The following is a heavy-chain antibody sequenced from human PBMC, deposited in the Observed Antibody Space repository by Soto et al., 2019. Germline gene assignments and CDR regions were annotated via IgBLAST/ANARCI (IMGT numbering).Heavy chain of an antibody. CDR3: VAGSPLGEPTGLFAHYYYGVDG. V-gene: IGHV3-23*01. CDR2: VNGGGGVT. Sequence: GPLRLPCVASASILKTYPLPWVRQAPGTGLEWAASVNGGGGVTKYADSVEGRFTMSRDKPKNSVNLKLDRLRAAETGVYYCVAGSPLGEPTGLFAHYYYGVDGWGRGSTGSVSS. D-gene: IGHD1-1*01. CDR1: ASILKTYP. J-gene: IGHJ6*02.